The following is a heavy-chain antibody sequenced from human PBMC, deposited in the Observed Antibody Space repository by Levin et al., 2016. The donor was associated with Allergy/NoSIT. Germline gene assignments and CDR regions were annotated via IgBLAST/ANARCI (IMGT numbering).Heavy chain of an antibody. CDR2: ILPSSGAT. CDR3: ARFTSRSSRFDY. Sequence: ASVKVSCKASGYTFTTYGISWVRQAPGQGLEWMGWILPSSGATNYAQRFQDRVTLTRDTSINTVYMELSRLTFDDTAVYYCARFTSRSSRFDYWGQGTLVTVSS. V-gene: IGHV1-2*02. CDR1: GYTFTTYG. D-gene: IGHD6-6*01. J-gene: IGHJ4*02.